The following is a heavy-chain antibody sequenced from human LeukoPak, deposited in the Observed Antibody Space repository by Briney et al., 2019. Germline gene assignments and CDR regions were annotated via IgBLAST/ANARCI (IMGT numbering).Heavy chain of an antibody. V-gene: IGHV3-30*18. CDR1: GFTFSSTG. J-gene: IGHJ4*02. CDR3: AKDWHY. Sequence: GGSLRLSCAASGFTFSSTGMHWVRQAPGKGLEWVSFISYDGSIKYYAGSVRGRFSISRDNSKNTLYLQMNSLRAEDTAVYYCAKDWHYWGEGTLVTLSS. CDR2: ISYDGSIK.